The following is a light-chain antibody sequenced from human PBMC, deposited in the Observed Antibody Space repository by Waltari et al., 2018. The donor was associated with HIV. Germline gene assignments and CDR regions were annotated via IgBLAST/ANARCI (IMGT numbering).Light chain of an antibody. Sequence: DIVMPHSPDSLAVSLGAWATINFESSLSVLYSSNNKNYLAWYQQKPGQPPKLLIYWASTREFGVPDRFSGSGSGTDFTLTISSLQAEDVALYYCQQYYSTPLTFGGGTKVEIK. CDR3: QQYYSTPLT. CDR2: WAS. V-gene: IGKV4-1*01. J-gene: IGKJ4*01. CDR1: LSVLYSSNNKNY.